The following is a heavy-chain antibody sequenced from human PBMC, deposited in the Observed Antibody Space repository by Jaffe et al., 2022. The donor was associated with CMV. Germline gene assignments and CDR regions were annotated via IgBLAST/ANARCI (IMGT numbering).Heavy chain of an antibody. CDR1: GFTFSSYA. V-gene: IGHV3-23*01. Sequence: EVQLLESGGGLVQPGGSLRLSCAASGFTFSSYAMSWVRQAPGKGLEWVSGISDSGGNTYYADSVKGRFTISRDNSKNTLYLQINSLRAEDTAVYYCAKTIPGRYCSGGSCYFDYWGQGTLVTVSS. J-gene: IGHJ4*02. CDR3: AKTIPGRYCSGGSCYFDY. D-gene: IGHD2-15*01. CDR2: ISDSGGNT.